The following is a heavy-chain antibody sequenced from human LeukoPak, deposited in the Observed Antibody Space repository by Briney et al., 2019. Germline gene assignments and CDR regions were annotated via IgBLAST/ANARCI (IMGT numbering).Heavy chain of an antibody. J-gene: IGHJ6*03. CDR1: GYSISSGYY. CDR3: ARPTIFGVVEYYMVV. D-gene: IGHD3-3*01. Sequence: SGTLSLTCAVSGYSISSGYYWGWIRHPPGKGLEWIGSIYHSGSTYYNPSLKSRLTISVHPSNNQFSLKLSSLTAADPAVYYCARPTIFGVVEYYMVVWGKGTTVSVSS. V-gene: IGHV4-38-2*01. CDR2: IYHSGST.